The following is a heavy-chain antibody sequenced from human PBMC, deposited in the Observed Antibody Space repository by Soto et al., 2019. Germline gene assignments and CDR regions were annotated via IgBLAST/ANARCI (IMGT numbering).Heavy chain of an antibody. Sequence: VGSLRLSCAASGFTFSSYAMSWVRQAPGKGLEWVSAISGSGGSTYYADSVKGRFTISRDNSKNTLYLQMNSLRAEDTAVYYCAKVLSREYYYDSSGSGYYYGMDVWGQGTTVTVSS. V-gene: IGHV3-23*01. CDR3: AKVLSREYYYDSSGSGYYYGMDV. D-gene: IGHD3-22*01. J-gene: IGHJ6*02. CDR1: GFTFSSYA. CDR2: ISGSGGST.